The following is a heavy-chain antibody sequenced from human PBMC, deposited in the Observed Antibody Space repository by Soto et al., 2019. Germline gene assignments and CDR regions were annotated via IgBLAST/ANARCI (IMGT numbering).Heavy chain of an antibody. Sequence: SETLSLTCAVSGGSISSGGYSWSWIRQPPGKGLEWIGYIYHSGSTYYNPSLKSRVTISVDRSKNQFSLKLSSVTAADTAVYYCARAVVTKYAYWGQGTLVTVSS. CDR2: IYHSGST. CDR3: ARAVVTKYAY. CDR1: GGSISSGGYS. D-gene: IGHD2-15*01. J-gene: IGHJ4*02. V-gene: IGHV4-30-2*01.